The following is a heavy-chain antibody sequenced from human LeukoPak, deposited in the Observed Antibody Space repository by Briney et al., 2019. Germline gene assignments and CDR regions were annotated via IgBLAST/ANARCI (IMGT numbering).Heavy chain of an antibody. V-gene: IGHV4-31*03. Sequence: PSETLSLTCTVSGGSISSGGYYWSWIRQHPGKGLEWIGYIYYSGSTYYNPSLKSRVTISVDTSKNQFSLKLSSVTAADTAVYYCARDTDSSGLDWGQGTLVTVSS. CDR1: GGSISSGGYY. D-gene: IGHD3-22*01. CDR3: ARDTDSSGLD. CDR2: IYYSGST. J-gene: IGHJ4*02.